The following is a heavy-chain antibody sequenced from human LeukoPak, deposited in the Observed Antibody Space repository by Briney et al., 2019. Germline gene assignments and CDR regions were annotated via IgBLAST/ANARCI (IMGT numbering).Heavy chain of an antibody. J-gene: IGHJ4*02. D-gene: IGHD3-22*01. CDR3: ATNYYDSSGYPSYSDY. CDR1: GFTFSSYA. Sequence: PGGSLRLSCAASGFTFSSYAMHWVRQAPGKGLEWVAVISYDGSNKYYADSVKGRFTISRDNSKNTLYPQMNSLRAEDTAVYYCATNYYDSSGYPSYSDYWGQGTLVTVSS. CDR2: ISYDGSNK. V-gene: IGHV3-30*04.